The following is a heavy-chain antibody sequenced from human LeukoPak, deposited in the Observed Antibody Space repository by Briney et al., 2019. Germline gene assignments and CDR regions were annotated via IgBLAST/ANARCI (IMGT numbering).Heavy chain of an antibody. V-gene: IGHV3-30*18. J-gene: IGHJ6*02. D-gene: IGHD1-1*01. CDR2: ISYDGSDQ. CDR1: RFTFRNYG. Sequence: GGSLRLSCAASRFTFRNYGMHWVRQAPGEGLEWLTLISYDGSDQFYADSVEGRFTISRDTSQNTLYLQMTGLRSEDTAVYYCAKDRGKYLQPSYGLDVWGQGTTVTVSS. CDR3: AKDRGKYLQPSYGLDV.